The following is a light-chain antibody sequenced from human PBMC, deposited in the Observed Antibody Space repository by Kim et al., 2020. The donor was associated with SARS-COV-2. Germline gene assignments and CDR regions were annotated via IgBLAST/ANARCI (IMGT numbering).Light chain of an antibody. Sequence: SASVREGVTITCRASQSISSWLAWDQQKPGKAPKLLIYKTSSLESGVPSRFSGSGSGTEFTLTSSSLQPDDFATYYCQQYNSYWTFGQGTKVDIK. CDR2: KTS. CDR1: QSISSW. J-gene: IGKJ1*01. CDR3: QQYNSYWT. V-gene: IGKV1-5*03.